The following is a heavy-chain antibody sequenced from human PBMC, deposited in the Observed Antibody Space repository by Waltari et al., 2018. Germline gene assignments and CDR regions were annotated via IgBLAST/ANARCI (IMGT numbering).Heavy chain of an antibody. CDR3: ARERRGQSGWYYFDF. CDR2: IKQDGSEE. Sequence: EVQLVESGGGLVQPGGSLGLSCAASGISFSSFGMTWVRQAPGKGLEWVANIKQDGSEEYYVDSVKGRFTISKDNAKNSLYLQMNSLRAEDTAVYFCARERRGQSGWYYFDFWGQGSLVTVSS. CDR1: GISFSSFG. D-gene: IGHD6-19*01. V-gene: IGHV3-7*01. J-gene: IGHJ4*02.